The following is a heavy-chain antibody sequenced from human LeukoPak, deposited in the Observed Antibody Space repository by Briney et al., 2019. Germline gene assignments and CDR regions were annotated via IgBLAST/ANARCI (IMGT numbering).Heavy chain of an antibody. CDR1: GYTFTSYY. D-gene: IGHD6-19*01. CDR3: AREPNNIAVAGTSGFDP. J-gene: IGHJ5*02. Sequence: ASVKVSYKASGYTFTSYYMHWVRQAPGQGLEWMGIINPSGGSTSYAQKFQGRVTMTRDTSTSTVYMELSSLRSEDTAVYYCAREPNNIAVAGTSGFDPWGQGALVTVSS. V-gene: IGHV1-46*01. CDR2: INPSGGST.